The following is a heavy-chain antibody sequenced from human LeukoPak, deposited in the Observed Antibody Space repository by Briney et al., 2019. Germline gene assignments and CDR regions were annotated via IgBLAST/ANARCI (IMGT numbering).Heavy chain of an antibody. Sequence: GASVKASCKASGGTFSSYAISWVRQAPGQGLEWMGGIIPIFGTANYAQKFQGRVTITTDESTSTAYMELSSLRSEDTAVYYCARVRWGDTAMAGTADYWGQGTLVTVSS. CDR2: IIPIFGTA. CDR3: ARVRWGDTAMAGTADY. V-gene: IGHV1-69*05. CDR1: GGTFSSYA. D-gene: IGHD5-18*01. J-gene: IGHJ4*02.